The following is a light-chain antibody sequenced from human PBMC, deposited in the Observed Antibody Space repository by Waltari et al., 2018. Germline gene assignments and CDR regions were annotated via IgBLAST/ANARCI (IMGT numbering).Light chain of an antibody. CDR3: ATRDEGPTVV. V-gene: IGLV1-47*01. Sequence: SVLTQPPSASGTPGQSVTISCSGRLSNIGPHYVYWYQQLPGTAPKLLIYLTHQRPSGVPDRCSASKSDTSASLAISGLRFEEEGDYYCATRDEGPTVVFGGGTKVTVL. CDR1: LSNIGPHY. CDR2: LTH. J-gene: IGLJ2*01.